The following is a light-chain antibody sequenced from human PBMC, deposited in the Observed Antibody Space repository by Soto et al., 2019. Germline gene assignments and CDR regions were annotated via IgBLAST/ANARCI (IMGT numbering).Light chain of an antibody. CDR2: AAS. J-gene: IGKJ5*01. CDR1: QSISNY. CDR3: QQTDTTPIT. Sequence: IQMTQSPSSLSASVGDRVTITCRASQSISNYLNWYQQKPGKAPKLLIYAASSLQSGVPSRFSGSGSGTDFTLTVSSLQPEDFATYFCQQTDTTPITFGQGTRLEI. V-gene: IGKV1-39*01.